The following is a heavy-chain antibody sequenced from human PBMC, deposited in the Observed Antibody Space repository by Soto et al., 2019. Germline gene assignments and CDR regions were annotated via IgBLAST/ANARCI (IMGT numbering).Heavy chain of an antibody. V-gene: IGHV3-7*03. CDR3: ARDPQQDFWSGYYLYYYYGMDV. CDR1: GFTFSSYW. CDR2: IKQDGSEK. Sequence: QPGGSLRLSCAASGFTFSSYWMSWVRQAPGKGLEWVANIKQDGSEKYYVDSVKGRFTISRDNAKNSLYLQMNSLRAEDTAVYYCARDPQQDFWSGYYLYYYYGMDVWGQGTTVTVSS. J-gene: IGHJ6*02. D-gene: IGHD3-3*01.